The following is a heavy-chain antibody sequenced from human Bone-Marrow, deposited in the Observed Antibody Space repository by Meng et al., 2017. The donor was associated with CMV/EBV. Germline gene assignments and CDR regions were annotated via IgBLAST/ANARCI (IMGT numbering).Heavy chain of an antibody. CDR3: ARQVVPALPFAN. CDR1: GFTVSNNF. D-gene: IGHD2-2*01. Sequence: GGSLRLSCEASGFTVSNNFMSWVRQAPGRGLDWVSVIHRGGRTYYADSVKGRFTISRDNSKNTLYLQMNSLRAEDTAVYYCARQVVPALPFANWGQGTLVTVSS. V-gene: IGHV3-66*02. CDR2: IHRGGRT. J-gene: IGHJ4*02.